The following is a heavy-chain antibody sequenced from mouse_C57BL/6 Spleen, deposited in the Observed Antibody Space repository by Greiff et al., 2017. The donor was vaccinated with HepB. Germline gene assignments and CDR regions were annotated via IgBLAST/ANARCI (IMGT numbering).Heavy chain of an antibody. CDR3: ARFSYYYDCDY. CDR2: IRNKANGYTT. J-gene: IGHJ2*01. CDR1: GFTFTDYY. D-gene: IGHD1-1*01. Sequence: EVMLVESGGGLVQPGGSLSLSCAASGFTFTDYYMSWVRQPPGKALEWLGFIRNKANGYTTEYSASVKGRFTISRDNSQSILYLQMNALRAEDSATYYCARFSYYYDCDYWGQGTTLTVSS. V-gene: IGHV7-3*01.